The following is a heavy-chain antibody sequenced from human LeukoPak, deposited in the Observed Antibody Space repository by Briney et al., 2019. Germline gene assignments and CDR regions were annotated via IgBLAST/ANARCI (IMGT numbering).Heavy chain of an antibody. Sequence: GRSLRLSCAASGFTFSSYAMHWVRQAPGKGLEWVAVIPYDGSNKYYADSVKGRFTISRDNSKNTLYLQMNSLRAEDTAVYYCARERGALLPYYDFWSGYSYYYYGMDVWGQGTTVTVSS. CDR3: ARERGALLPYYDFWSGYSYYYYGMDV. J-gene: IGHJ6*02. CDR1: GFTFSSYA. V-gene: IGHV3-30-3*01. CDR2: IPYDGSNK. D-gene: IGHD3-3*01.